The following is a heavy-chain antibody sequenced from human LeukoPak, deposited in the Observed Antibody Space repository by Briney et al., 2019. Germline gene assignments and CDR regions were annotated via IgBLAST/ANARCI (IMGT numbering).Heavy chain of an antibody. CDR1: GGSISSGDSY. Sequence: PSETLSLTCTVSGGSISSGDSYWGWIRQPPGKGLEWIGSMYYSGSTYYNPSLKSRVTISVDTAKNQFSLKLSSLTAADTAVYYCATGWSGYYWTTWGQGTLVAVSS. J-gene: IGHJ5*02. CDR2: MYYSGST. V-gene: IGHV4-39*01. D-gene: IGHD3-3*01. CDR3: ATGWSGYYWTT.